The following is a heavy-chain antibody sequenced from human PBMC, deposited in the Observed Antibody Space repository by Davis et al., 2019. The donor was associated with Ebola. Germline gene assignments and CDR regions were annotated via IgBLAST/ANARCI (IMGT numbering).Heavy chain of an antibody. CDR1: GCTHSSYA. V-gene: IGHV1-18*01. J-gene: IGHJ5*02. CDR3: ARAQFPTTSDR. D-gene: IGHD1-1*01. Sequence: SVTDSRKASGCTHSSYAKCRARQAHRQGLEWVGWVNPHNGHTIYAQNVKGRVNMTTDTSTSTAYMEVGILRSDDTAVYYCARAQFPTTSDRWGQGTLVTVSS. CDR2: VNPHNGHT.